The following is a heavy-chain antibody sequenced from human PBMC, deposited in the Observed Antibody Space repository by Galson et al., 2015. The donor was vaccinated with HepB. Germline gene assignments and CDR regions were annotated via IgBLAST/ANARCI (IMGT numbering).Heavy chain of an antibody. CDR1: GGSITTNTYY. Sequence: SETLSLTCAVSGGSITTNTYYWAWVRQSPGTGLEWIASISYSGITYYNPSLRSRVALSVDTSKNQVSLKLTSVTVSDMAIYYCARHARVDSGWFGPWGQGNLVTVSS. J-gene: IGHJ5*02. D-gene: IGHD6-25*01. CDR2: ISYSGIT. CDR3: ARHARVDSGWFGP. V-gene: IGHV4-39*01.